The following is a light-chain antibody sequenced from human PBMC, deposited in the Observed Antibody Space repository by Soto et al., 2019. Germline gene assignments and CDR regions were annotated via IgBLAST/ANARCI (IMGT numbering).Light chain of an antibody. CDR2: AAS. J-gene: IGKJ5*01. Sequence: DIQMTQSPSSLSASVVDRVTITFRASQSISTYLNWYHQKPGKAPDLLIYAASSLKSGVTSRFSGSGSGTDFTLTITGLQPADFATYYCQQNYSIPITFGQGTRLEIK. CDR3: QQNYSIPIT. CDR1: QSISTY. V-gene: IGKV1-39*01.